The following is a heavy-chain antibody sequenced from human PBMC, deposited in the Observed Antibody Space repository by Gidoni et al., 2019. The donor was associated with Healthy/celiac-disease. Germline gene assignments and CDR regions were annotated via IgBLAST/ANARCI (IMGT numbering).Heavy chain of an antibody. Sequence: EVQLVESGGGLVKPGGSLRLSCAASGFTFSNAWLSWVRQAPGKGLEWVGRIKSKTDGGTTDYAAPVKGRFTISRDDSKNTLYLQMNSLKTEDTAVYYCTTPYCGGDCYSDYYYYGMDVWGQGTTVTVSS. V-gene: IGHV3-15*01. CDR3: TTPYCGGDCYSDYYYYGMDV. J-gene: IGHJ6*02. CDR2: IKSKTDGGTT. CDR1: GFTFSNAW. D-gene: IGHD2-21*01.